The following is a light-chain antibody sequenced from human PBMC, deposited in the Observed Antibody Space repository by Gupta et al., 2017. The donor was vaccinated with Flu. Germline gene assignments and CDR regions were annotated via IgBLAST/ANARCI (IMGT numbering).Light chain of an antibody. CDR3: SSYTVGSTFYV. V-gene: IGLV2-14*01. J-gene: IGLJ1*01. CDR2: DVT. Sequence: SALTQPASVSGSPGQSITISCTGTSSDVGRSDYVSWYQQHPDKAPKPIIYDVTNRPSGVSSRFSGSKSGNTASLTISGLQAEDETDYYCSSYTVGSTFYVFGTGTKVTVL. CDR1: SSDVGRSDY.